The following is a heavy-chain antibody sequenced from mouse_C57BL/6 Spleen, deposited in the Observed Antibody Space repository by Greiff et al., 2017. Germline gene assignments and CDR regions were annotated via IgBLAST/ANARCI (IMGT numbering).Heavy chain of an antibody. CDR3: ARDRYDRRYFDV. V-gene: IGHV3-1*01. J-gene: IGHJ1*03. D-gene: IGHD2-14*01. Sequence: EVQLQQSGPGMVKPSQSLSLTCTVTGYSITSGYDWHWIRHFPGNKLEWLGYISYSGSTNYNPSLKSRISITHDTSKNHFFLKLNSVTTEDTATYYCARDRYDRRYFDVWGTGTTVTVSS. CDR1: GYSITSGYD. CDR2: ISYSGST.